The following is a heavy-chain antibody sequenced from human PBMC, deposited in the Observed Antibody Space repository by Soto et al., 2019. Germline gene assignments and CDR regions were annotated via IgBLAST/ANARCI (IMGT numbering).Heavy chain of an antibody. J-gene: IGHJ4*02. CDR1: GFTFISYG. V-gene: IGHV3-30*06. CDR2: ISYNGDKT. CDR3: AKDRIRGTSYFDY. D-gene: IGHD6-6*01. Sequence: GGSLRLSCASSGFTFISYGIHWVRQAPGKGLEWVAVISYNGDKTFYADSVKGRFTISRDNSQSTLYLQMNSLRPEDTAVYYCAKDRIRGTSYFDYWGQGTLVTVSS.